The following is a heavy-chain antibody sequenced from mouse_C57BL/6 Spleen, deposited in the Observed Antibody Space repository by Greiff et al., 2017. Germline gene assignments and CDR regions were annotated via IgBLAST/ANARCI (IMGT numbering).Heavy chain of an antibody. CDR1: GYAFSSSW. Sequence: QVQLQQSGPELVKPGASVKISCKASGYAFSSSWMNWVKQRPGKGLGWIGRIYPGDGDTNYNGKFKGKATLTADKSSSTAYMQLSSLTSEDSAVYFCARWALICYDYDEGLYGFDYWGQGTTRTVSS. D-gene: IGHD2-4*01. CDR3: ARWALICYDYDEGLYGFDY. J-gene: IGHJ2*01. CDR2: IYPGDGDT. V-gene: IGHV1-82*01.